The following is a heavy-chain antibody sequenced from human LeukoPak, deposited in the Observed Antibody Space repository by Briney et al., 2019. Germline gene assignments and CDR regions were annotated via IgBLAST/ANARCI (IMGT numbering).Heavy chain of an antibody. CDR2: ISWNSGRI. J-gene: IGHJ6*01. CDR3: VKSRCCGNCFYRMDV. V-gene: IGHV3-9*01. Sequence: PGGSLRLSCAASGFTFDDYAVHWVRQAPGEGLEWVSGISWNSGRIAYADSVKGRFTISRDNAKNSLYLRMNSLTFDDTALYYSVKSRCCGNCFYRMDVWRLQTTLSVFS. CDR1: GFTFDDYA. D-gene: IGHD2-21*02.